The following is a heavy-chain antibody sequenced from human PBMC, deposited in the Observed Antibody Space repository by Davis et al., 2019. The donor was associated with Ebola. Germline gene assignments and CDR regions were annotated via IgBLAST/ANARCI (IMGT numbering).Heavy chain of an antibody. CDR3: AKDVRSWAGGD. V-gene: IGHV3-23*01. J-gene: IGHJ4*02. CDR2: ISGSGGST. D-gene: IGHD4-17*01. CDR1: GFTFSKYS. Sequence: GESLKISCAASGFTFSKYSMNWFRQAPGKGLEWVSAISGSGGSTYYADSVKGRFTISRDNSKNTLYLQMNSLRAEDTAVYYCAKDVRSWAGGDWGQGTLVTVSS.